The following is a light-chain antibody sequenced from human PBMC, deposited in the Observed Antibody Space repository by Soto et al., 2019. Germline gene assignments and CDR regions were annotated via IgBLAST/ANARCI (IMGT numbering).Light chain of an antibody. CDR3: SSYTSRNTLDYV. J-gene: IGLJ1*01. CDR2: EVS. Sequence: QSVLTQPASVSGSPGQSITISCTGTSSDVSGYNYVSWYQQHPGKAPKLMIYEVSNRPSGVSNRFSGSKSGNTASLTISGLQAEDEADYSCSSYTSRNTLDYVFGTGTKLTVL. V-gene: IGLV2-14*01. CDR1: SSDVSGYNY.